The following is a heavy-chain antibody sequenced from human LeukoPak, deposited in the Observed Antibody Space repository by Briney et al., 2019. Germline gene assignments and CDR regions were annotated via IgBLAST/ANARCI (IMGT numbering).Heavy chain of an antibody. V-gene: IGHV3-53*01. CDR3: ARDQSHYFDY. J-gene: IGHJ4*02. Sequence: GGSLRLSCAASGFTVSSNYMSWVRQAPGKGLEWVSVIYSGGSTYYADSVKGRFTISRHNSKNTLYLQMNSLRAEDTAVHYCARDQSHYFDYWGQGTLVTVSS. CDR2: IYSGGST. CDR1: GFTVSSNY.